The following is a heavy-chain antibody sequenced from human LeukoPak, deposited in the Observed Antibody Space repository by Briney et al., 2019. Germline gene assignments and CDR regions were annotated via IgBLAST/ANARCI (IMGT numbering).Heavy chain of an antibody. CDR3: AKDITVAGTSSWWYYYYGMDV. CDR1: GFTFSSYA. J-gene: IGHJ6*02. Sequence: PGGSLRLSCAASGFTFSSYAMSWVRQAPGKGLEWVSAISGSGGSTYYADSVKGRFTISRDNSKNTLYLQMNSLRAEDTAVYYCAKDITVAGTSSWWYYYYGMDVWGQGTTVTVSS. CDR2: ISGSGGST. D-gene: IGHD6-19*01. V-gene: IGHV3-23*01.